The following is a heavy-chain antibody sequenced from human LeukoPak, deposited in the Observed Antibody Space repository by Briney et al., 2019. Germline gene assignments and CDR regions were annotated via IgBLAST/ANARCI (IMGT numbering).Heavy chain of an antibody. CDR2: IIPNSGGT. Sequence: ASVKVSCKASGYTFSNYIHWVRQAPGQGLEWMGWIIPNSGGTNYAQTFRGRVTMTRDTSISTAYMELSSLTSDDTAVYYCARGAGSGIAARYDYWGQGTLVTVSS. CDR1: GYTFSNY. CDR3: ARGAGSGIAARYDY. J-gene: IGHJ4*02. V-gene: IGHV1-2*02. D-gene: IGHD6-6*01.